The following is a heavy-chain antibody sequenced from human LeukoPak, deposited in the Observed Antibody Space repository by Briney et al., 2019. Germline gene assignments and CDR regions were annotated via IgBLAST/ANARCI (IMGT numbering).Heavy chain of an antibody. CDR2: ISWNSGSI. D-gene: IGHD4-23*01. J-gene: IGHJ4*02. Sequence: GGSLRLSCAASGFTFDDYAMHWVRQAPGKGLEWVSGISWNSGSIGYADSVKGRFTISRDNAKNSLYLQMNSLRAEDTAVYYCARLAGGNSWNYFDYWGQGTLVTVSS. CDR3: ARLAGGNSWNYFDY. V-gene: IGHV3-9*01. CDR1: GFTFDDYA.